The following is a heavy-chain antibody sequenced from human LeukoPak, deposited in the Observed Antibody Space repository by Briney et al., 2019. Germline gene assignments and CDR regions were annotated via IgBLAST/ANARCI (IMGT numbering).Heavy chain of an antibody. Sequence: SETLSLTCAVYGGSFSGYYWSWIRRPPGKGLEWVGEINHSGSTNYNPSLKSRVTISVDTSKNQFSLKLSSVTAADTAVYYCARGPPRADYWGQGTLVTVSS. J-gene: IGHJ4*02. CDR1: GGSFSGYY. CDR2: INHSGST. V-gene: IGHV4-34*01. CDR3: ARGPPRADY.